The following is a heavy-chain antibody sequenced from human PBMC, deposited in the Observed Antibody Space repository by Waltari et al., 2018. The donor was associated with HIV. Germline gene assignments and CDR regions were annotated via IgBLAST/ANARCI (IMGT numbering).Heavy chain of an antibody. CDR3: VRGGAAWSAGGFQVAQPGP. D-gene: IGHD2-15*01. CDR2: ISATGHNI. Sequence: DVQLVESGGGLVQPGGSLGISCAAPGFTLLIFVIYWVRQGPGAGLEWVSYISATGHNIYYADSVQGRFTISRDNVRNILHLRIDDLRVDDTATYYCVRGGAAWSAGGFQVAQPGPWGQGALVTVSS. J-gene: IGHJ5*02. CDR1: GFTLLIFV. V-gene: IGHV3-48*03.